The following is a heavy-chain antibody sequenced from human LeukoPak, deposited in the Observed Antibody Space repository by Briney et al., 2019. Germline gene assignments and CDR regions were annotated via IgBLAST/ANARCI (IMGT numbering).Heavy chain of an antibody. V-gene: IGHV4-39*07. J-gene: IGHJ4*02. CDR1: GGSISSSSSY. D-gene: IGHD6-19*01. Sequence: PSETLSLTCTVSGGSISSSSSYWGWIRQPPGKGLEWIGSISYSGSTNYNPSLKSRVTISVDTSKNQFSLKLSSVTAADTAVYYCAAVRRGGLVFRIAVAGTSLKPLGTFDYWGQGTLVTVSS. CDR3: AAVRRGGLVFRIAVAGTSLKPLGTFDY. CDR2: ISYSGST.